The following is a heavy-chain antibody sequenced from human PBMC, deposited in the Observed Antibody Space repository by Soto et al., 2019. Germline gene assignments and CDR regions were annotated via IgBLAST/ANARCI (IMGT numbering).Heavy chain of an antibody. Sequence: ASVKVSCKASGYTFTSYGISWVRQAPGQGLEWMGWINAGNGNTKYSQKFQGRVTITRDTSASTAYMELSSLRSEDTAVYYCARGTVNDAFDIWGQGTMVTVSS. D-gene: IGHD1-1*01. CDR1: GYTFTSYG. CDR2: INAGNGNT. CDR3: ARGTVNDAFDI. V-gene: IGHV1-3*01. J-gene: IGHJ3*02.